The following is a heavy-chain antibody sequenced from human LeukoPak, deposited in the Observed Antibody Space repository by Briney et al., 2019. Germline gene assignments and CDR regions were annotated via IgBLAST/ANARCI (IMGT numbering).Heavy chain of an antibody. D-gene: IGHD2-15*01. Sequence: GGSLRLSCAASQFTFSNYAMGWVRQAPGKRLEWVSAISGSGNTTYFGDSVTGRFTISRDNPKNTVYLQMNSLSAEDTAVYYCAKGPAPYCSGGSCYSPHWYFDLWGRGTLVTVSS. V-gene: IGHV3-23*01. CDR3: AKGPAPYCSGGSCYSPHWYFDL. CDR2: ISGSGNTT. CDR1: QFTFSNYA. J-gene: IGHJ2*01.